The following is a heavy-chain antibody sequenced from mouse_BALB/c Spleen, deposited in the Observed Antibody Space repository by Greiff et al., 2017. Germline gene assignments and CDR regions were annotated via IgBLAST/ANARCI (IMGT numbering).Heavy chain of an antibody. D-gene: IGHD2-14*01. V-gene: IGHV5-9-3*01. Sequence: EVKLVESGGGLVKPGGSLKLSCAASGFTFSSYAMSWVRQTPEKRLEWVATISSGGSYTYYPDSVKGRFTISRDNAKNTLYLQMSSLRSEDTAMYYCASHRYDPFAYWGQGTLVTVSA. CDR2: ISSGGSYT. CDR1: GFTFSSYA. CDR3: ASHRYDPFAY. J-gene: IGHJ3*01.